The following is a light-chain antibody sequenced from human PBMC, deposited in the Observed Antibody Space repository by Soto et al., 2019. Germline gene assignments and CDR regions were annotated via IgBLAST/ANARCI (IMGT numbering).Light chain of an antibody. V-gene: IGKV1-12*02. Sequence: DIQMTQSPCSVSASVGDRVTITCQASQGICSWLAWYQQKPGKAPKLLIYAASSLKSGVPSRFSGSGSGTDITLTISSLQPVYFAAYYCQQANSFPFTFGPGTKVDIK. J-gene: IGKJ3*01. CDR2: AAS. CDR3: QQANSFPFT. CDR1: QGICSW.